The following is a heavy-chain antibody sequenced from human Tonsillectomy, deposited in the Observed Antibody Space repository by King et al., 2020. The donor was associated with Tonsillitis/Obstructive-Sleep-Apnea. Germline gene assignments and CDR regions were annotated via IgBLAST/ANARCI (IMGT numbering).Heavy chain of an antibody. D-gene: IGHD1-26*01. V-gene: IGHV3-72*01. J-gene: IGHJ5*02. CDR3: ARGVGKEGP. CDR1: GFTLSDHY. Sequence: VQLVESGGGLVQPGGSLRLSCAASGFTLSDHYMDWVRQAPGKGLEWVGRTRNKANSYTTEYAASVKGRFTISREDSKNSLYLQMNSLKTEDAAVYYCARGVGKEGPWGQGTLVTVSS. CDR2: TRNKANSYTT.